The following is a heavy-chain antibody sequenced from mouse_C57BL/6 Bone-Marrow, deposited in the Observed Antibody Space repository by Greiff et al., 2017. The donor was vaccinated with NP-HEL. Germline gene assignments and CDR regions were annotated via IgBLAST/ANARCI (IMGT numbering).Heavy chain of an antibody. V-gene: IGHV5-17*01. CDR2: ISSGSSTI. Sequence: DVHLVESGGGLVKPGGSLKLSCAASGFTFSDYGMHWVRQAPEKGLEWVAYISSGSSTIYYADTVKGRFTISRDNAKNTLFLQMTSLRSEDTAMYYCARDYYGSSYGAYWGQGTLVTVSA. CDR3: ARDYYGSSYGAY. D-gene: IGHD1-1*01. CDR1: GFTFSDYG. J-gene: IGHJ3*01.